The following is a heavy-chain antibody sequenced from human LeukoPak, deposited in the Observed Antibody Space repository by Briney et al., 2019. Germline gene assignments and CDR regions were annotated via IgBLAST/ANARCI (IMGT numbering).Heavy chain of an antibody. D-gene: IGHD2-21*01. J-gene: IGHJ3*02. CDR2: IYDSRST. Sequence: SETLSLTCTVSGGSISSGGYYWSWFRQHPGKGLEWIGYIYDSRSTYYNPSLKSRVTISVDTSKNQFSLKLSSVTAADTAVYYCAATYDFNAFDIWGQGTMVTVSS. CDR3: AATYDFNAFDI. V-gene: IGHV4-31*03. CDR1: GGSISSGGYY.